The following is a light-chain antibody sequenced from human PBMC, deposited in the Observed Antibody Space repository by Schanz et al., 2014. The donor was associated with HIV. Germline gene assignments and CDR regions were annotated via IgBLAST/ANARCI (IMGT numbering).Light chain of an antibody. Sequence: QSALTQPASVSGSPGQSITISCTGTSSDVGGYNYVSWYQQHPGKAPRLMIYEVTKRPSGVSNRFSGSKSGNTASLTISGLQAEDEADYYCYSYAGSTPFYVFATGTKLTVL. V-gene: IGLV2-23*02. CDR1: SSDVGGYNY. CDR3: YSYAGSTPFYV. CDR2: EVT. J-gene: IGLJ1*01.